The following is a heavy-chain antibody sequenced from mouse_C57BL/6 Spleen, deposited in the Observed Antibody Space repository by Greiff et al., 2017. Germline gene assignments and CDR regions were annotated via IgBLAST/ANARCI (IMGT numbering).Heavy chain of an antibody. Sequence: EVKVVESGEGLVKPGGSLKLSCAASGFTFSSYAMSWVRQTPEKRLEWVAYISSGGDYIYYADTVKGRFTISRDNARNTLYLQMSSLKSEDTAMYYCTRGGLRRGYYAMDYWGQGTSVTVSS. V-gene: IGHV5-9-1*02. CDR2: ISSGGDYI. J-gene: IGHJ4*01. CDR1: GFTFSSYA. CDR3: TRGGLRRGYYAMDY. D-gene: IGHD2-4*01.